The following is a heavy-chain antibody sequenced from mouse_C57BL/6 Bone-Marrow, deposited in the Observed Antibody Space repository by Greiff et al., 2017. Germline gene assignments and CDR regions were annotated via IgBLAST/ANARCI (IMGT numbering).Heavy chain of an antibody. J-gene: IGHJ2*01. Sequence: QVQLKQPGAELVMPGASVKLSCKASGYTFPSYWMNWVQQRPGKGLEWIGAIDPSDSYTNYPQKLQGKSTSTVDKSSCTIYMQHSSLTSEDSAVYYWAKEAFITTLVLDYWGQGTTLTVSS. D-gene: IGHD1-1*01. CDR1: GYTFPSYW. V-gene: IGHV1-69*01. CDR3: AKEAFITTLVLDY. CDR2: IDPSDSYT.